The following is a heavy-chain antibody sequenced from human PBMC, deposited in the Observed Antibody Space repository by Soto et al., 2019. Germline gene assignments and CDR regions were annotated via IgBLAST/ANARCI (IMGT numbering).Heavy chain of an antibody. D-gene: IGHD6-13*01. J-gene: IGHJ4*02. V-gene: IGHV3-23*01. Sequence: SLRLSCAASGFTFSSYAMSWVRQAPGKGLEWVSAISGSGGSTYYADSVKGWFTISRDNSKNTLYLQMNSLRAEDTAVYYCAKEPQTEGYSSSWPTFDYWGQGTLVTVSS. CDR2: ISGSGGST. CDR1: GFTFSSYA. CDR3: AKEPQTEGYSSSWPTFDY.